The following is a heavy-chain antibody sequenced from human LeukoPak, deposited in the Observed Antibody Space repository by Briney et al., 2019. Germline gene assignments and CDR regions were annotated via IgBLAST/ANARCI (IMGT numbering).Heavy chain of an antibody. CDR3: ARAALPNSSGWYYRKTEITYYFDY. Sequence: NPSETLSLTCTVSGGSISSYYWSWIRQPPGKGLEWIGYIYYSGSTNYNPSLKSRVTISVDTSKNQFSLKLSSVTAADTAVYYCARAALPNSSGWYYRKTEITYYFDYWGQGTLVTVSS. CDR1: GGSISSYY. J-gene: IGHJ4*02. D-gene: IGHD6-19*01. V-gene: IGHV4-59*01. CDR2: IYYSGST.